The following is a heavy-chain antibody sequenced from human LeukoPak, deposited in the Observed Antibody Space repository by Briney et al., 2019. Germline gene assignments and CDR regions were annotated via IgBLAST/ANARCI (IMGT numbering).Heavy chain of an antibody. CDR3: ARSGIAVAGLSDY. CDR1: GFTFSSYG. CDR2: ISSSSSYI. D-gene: IGHD6-19*01. Sequence: PGRSLRLSCAASGFTFSSYGMNWVRQAPGKGLEWVSSISSSSSYIYYADSVKGRFTISRDNAKNSLYLQMNSLRAEDTAVYYCARSGIAVAGLSDYWGQGTLVTVSS. J-gene: IGHJ4*02. V-gene: IGHV3-21*01.